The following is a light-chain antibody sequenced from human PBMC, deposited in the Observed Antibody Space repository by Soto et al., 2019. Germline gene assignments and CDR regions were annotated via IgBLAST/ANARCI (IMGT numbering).Light chain of an antibody. V-gene: IGKV3-15*01. CDR1: QSVSDN. J-gene: IGKJ2*01. CDR2: GAS. Sequence: EIVMTQSPATLSVSPGERATLSCRASQSVSDNLAWYQQKPGQAPRLLIYGASTRATGIPARFSGSGSGTEFPLTFSSLQSEDFAVYYCQQSSNWPYTFGQGTKMDIK. CDR3: QQSSNWPYT.